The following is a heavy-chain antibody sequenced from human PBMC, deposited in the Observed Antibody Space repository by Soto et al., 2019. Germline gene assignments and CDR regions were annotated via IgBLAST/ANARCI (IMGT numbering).Heavy chain of an antibody. Sequence: SETLSVTCTVSGGSIKSDYYWTWVRQPPGGGLEWMGYKYYSGATDSDPSLKRRVSFSVDMSKNKFSLNLTSVTVADKAVYYCARGRPNNFYYGLEVWGQGIPGT. CDR1: GGSIKSDYY. V-gene: IGHV4-30-4*02. CDR3: ARGRPNNFYYGLEV. CDR2: KYYSGAT. J-gene: IGHJ6*02.